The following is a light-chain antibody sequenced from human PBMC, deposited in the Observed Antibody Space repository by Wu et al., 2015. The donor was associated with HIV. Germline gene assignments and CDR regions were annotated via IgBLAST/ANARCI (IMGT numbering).Light chain of an antibody. CDR2: DAS. J-gene: IGKJ1*01. CDR1: QSVSSY. CDR3: QQRSNSWT. V-gene: IGKV3-11*01. Sequence: EIVLTQSPATLSLSPGERATLSCRASQSVSSYLAWYQQKPGQAPRLLISDASYRATGIPARFSGSGSGTDFTLTISSLEPEDFAVYYCQQRSNSWTFGQGTKGGNQT.